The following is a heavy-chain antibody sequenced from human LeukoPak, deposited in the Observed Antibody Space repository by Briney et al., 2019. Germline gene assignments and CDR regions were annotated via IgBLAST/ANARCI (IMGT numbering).Heavy chain of an antibody. J-gene: IGHJ6*02. V-gene: IGHV1-69*04. D-gene: IGHD3-10*01. CDR3: ARDYYGSGSYHNHYYYYGMDV. Sequence: SVKVSCKASGGTFSSYAISWVRQAPGQGLEWMGRIIPILGIANYAQKFQGRVTITADKSTSTAYMELSSLRSEDTAVYYCARDYYGSGSYHNHYYYYGMDVWGQGTTVTVSS. CDR1: GGTFSSYA. CDR2: IIPILGIA.